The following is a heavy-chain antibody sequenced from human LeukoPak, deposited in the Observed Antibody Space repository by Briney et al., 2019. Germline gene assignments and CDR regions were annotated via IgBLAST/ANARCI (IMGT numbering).Heavy chain of an antibody. CDR1: GFTVSSNY. V-gene: IGHV3-66*04. CDR2: IYSGGST. D-gene: IGHD6-19*01. J-gene: IGHJ3*02. Sequence: GGSLRLSCAASGFTVSSNYMSWVRQAPGKGLEWVSVIYSGGSTYYADSVKGRFTISRDNSKNTLYLQMSSLRTEDTAVYYCAKRTPVAGPGAFDIWGQGTMVTVSS. CDR3: AKRTPVAGPGAFDI.